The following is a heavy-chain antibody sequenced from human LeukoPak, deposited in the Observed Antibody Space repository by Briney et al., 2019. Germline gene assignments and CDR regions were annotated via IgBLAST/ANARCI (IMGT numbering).Heavy chain of an antibody. CDR2: IGGSGGST. Sequence: PGGSLRLSCAASGFSFSSYAMSWVRQAPGKGLEWVSAIGGSGGSTYHADSVKGRFTIPRDNSKNTLYLQMNSLRAEDTAVYYCAKGSRQDYDSSGYFYWGQGTLVTVSS. J-gene: IGHJ4*02. V-gene: IGHV3-23*01. CDR3: AKGSRQDYDSSGYFY. CDR1: GFSFSSYA. D-gene: IGHD3-22*01.